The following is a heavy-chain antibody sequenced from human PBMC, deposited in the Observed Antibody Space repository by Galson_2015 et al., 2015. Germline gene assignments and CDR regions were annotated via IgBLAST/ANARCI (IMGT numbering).Heavy chain of an antibody. D-gene: IGHD6-19*01. Sequence: SLRLSCAASGFTFAGYAMTWVRQAPGKGLEWVSTISPANDNTYYAVSVQGRFTISRASSKYTLYLQMNSLRVEATAVYYCDRRGNPSGWGSFDIGGQGTISTASS. V-gene: IGHV3-23*01. CDR2: ISPANDNT. CDR1: GFTFAGYA. J-gene: IGHJ3*02. CDR3: DRRGNPSGWGSFDI.